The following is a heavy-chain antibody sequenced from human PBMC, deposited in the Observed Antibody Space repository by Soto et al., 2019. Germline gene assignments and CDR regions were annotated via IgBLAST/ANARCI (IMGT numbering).Heavy chain of an antibody. CDR2: ISSSGSTI. J-gene: IGHJ4*02. Sequence: GGSWGISCAASGLTFRVSYISGSGKAQGKGLEWVSYISSSGSTIYYADSVKGRFTISRDNAKNSLYLQMNSLRAEDTAVYYCARSHLYYDSSGYPDFWGQGTLVTVSS. CDR3: ARSHLYYDSSGYPDF. CDR1: GLTFRVSY. V-gene: IGHV3-11*01. D-gene: IGHD3-22*01.